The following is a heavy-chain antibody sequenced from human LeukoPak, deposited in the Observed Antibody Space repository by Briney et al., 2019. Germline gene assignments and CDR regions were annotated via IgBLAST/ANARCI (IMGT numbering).Heavy chain of an antibody. V-gene: IGHV2-5*01. CDR2: IYWNDDK. J-gene: IGHJ6*04. Sequence: SGPTLVKPTQTLTLTCSFSGFSLTSSGVGVGWIRQPPGKALEWLASIYWNDDKRYSPSLKSRLTITKAPSKTQVVLTMTNMDPVDTATYYCAHRVSYSGRGSWFGMDVWGKGTTVTVSS. CDR1: GFSLTSSGVG. D-gene: IGHD6-13*01. CDR3: AHRVSYSGRGSWFGMDV.